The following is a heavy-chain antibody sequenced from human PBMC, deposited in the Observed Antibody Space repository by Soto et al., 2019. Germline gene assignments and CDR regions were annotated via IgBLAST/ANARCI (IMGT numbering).Heavy chain of an antibody. Sequence: QVQLVQSGAEVKKPGSSVKVSCKASGGTFSSYVISWVRQAPGPGPEWMGGIIPMYGTVNYAQKFQDRVTIIADTLTSTAYMELSSLRSEDTAVYYCARDLGGCSGGSCRYNWFDPWGQGTLVTVSS. D-gene: IGHD2-15*01. CDR2: IIPMYGTV. CDR3: ARDLGGCSGGSCRYNWFDP. V-gene: IGHV1-69*06. J-gene: IGHJ5*02. CDR1: GGTFSSYV.